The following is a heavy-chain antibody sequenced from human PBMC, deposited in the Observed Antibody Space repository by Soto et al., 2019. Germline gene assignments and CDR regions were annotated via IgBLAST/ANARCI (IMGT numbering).Heavy chain of an antibody. CDR1: GCSISRGGYS. CDR2: IYHSGST. Sequence: PSETPSLTRAVSGCSISRGGYSLSWIRQPPGKGLEWIGYIYHSGSTYYNPSLKSRVTISVDRSKNQFSLKLSSVTAADTAVYYCARTATNWFDPWGQGTLVTAPQ. D-gene: IGHD5-12*01. CDR3: ARTATNWFDP. J-gene: IGHJ5*02. V-gene: IGHV4-30-2*01.